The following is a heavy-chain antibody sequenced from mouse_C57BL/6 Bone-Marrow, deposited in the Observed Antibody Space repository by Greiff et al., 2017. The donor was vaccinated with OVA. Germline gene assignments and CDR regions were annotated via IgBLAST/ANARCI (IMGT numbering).Heavy chain of an antibody. CDR2: ISSGSSYT. J-gene: IGHJ3*01. V-gene: IGHV5-6*01. CDR3: ARHCGSSPFAY. D-gene: IGHD1-1*01. Sequence: DVHLVESGGDLVKPGGSLKLSCAASGFTFSSYGMSWVRQTPDKRLEWVATISSGSSYTYYPDSVKGRFTISRDNAKNTLYLQMSSLKSEDTAMYYCARHCGSSPFAYWGQGTLVTVSA. CDR1: GFTFSSYG.